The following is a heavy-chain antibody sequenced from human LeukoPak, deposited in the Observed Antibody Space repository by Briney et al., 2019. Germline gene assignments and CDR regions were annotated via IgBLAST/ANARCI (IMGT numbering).Heavy chain of an antibody. CDR3: ARELRNWNLLRYFDY. Sequence: SETLSLTCAVYGGSFSGYYWSWIRQPPGKGLEWIGEINHSGSTNYNPSLKSRVTISVDTSKNQFSLKLSSVAAADTAVYYCARELRNWNLLRYFDYWGQGTLVTVSS. D-gene: IGHD1-1*01. V-gene: IGHV4-34*01. J-gene: IGHJ4*02. CDR1: GGSFSGYY. CDR2: INHSGST.